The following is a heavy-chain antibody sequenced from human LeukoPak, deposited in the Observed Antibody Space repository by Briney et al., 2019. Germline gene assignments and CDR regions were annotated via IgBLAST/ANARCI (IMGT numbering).Heavy chain of an antibody. D-gene: IGHD2-2*01. J-gene: IGHJ3*02. CDR1: GYTFTSYY. CDR3: ARDRGSSTSSQLDAFDI. CDR2: INPSGGST. Sequence: VASVKASCKASGYTFTSYYMHWVRQAPGQGLEWMGIINPSGGSTSYAQKFQGRVTMTRDTSTSTVYMELSSLRSEDTAVYYCARDRGSSTSSQLDAFDIWGQGTMVTVSS. V-gene: IGHV1-46*01.